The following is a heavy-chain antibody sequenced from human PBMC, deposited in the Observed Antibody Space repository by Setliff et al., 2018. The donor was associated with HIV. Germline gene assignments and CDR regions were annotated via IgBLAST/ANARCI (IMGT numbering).Heavy chain of an antibody. Sequence: ASVKVSCKASGGTFSSYVISWVRQALGQGPEWMGGIIPMYGVTNYAQKFQGRVTIPTDESTSTAYMELSSLRSDDTAVYYCARDSGVSIFGVVISGPPDYWGQGTLVTVSS. V-gene: IGHV1-69*05. D-gene: IGHD3-3*01. CDR3: ARDSGVSIFGVVISGPPDY. CDR2: IIPMYGVT. J-gene: IGHJ4*02. CDR1: GGTFSSYV.